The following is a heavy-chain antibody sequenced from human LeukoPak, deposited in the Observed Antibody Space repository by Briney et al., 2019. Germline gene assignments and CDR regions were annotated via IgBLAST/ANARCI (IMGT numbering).Heavy chain of an antibody. CDR1: GYTCPGYY. CDR2: INPNSGGT. Sequence: VASVKVSCKASGYTCPGYYMHWVRQAPGQGLEWMGRINPNSGGTNYAQKLQGRVTMTTDTSTSTAYMELGSLRSDDTAVYYCARGDDFAFWGQGTRVIVSS. J-gene: IGHJ4*02. D-gene: IGHD2-21*02. V-gene: IGHV1-2*06. CDR3: ARGDDFAF.